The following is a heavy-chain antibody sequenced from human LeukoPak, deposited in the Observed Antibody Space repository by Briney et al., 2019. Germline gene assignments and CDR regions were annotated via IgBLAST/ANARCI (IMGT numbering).Heavy chain of an antibody. CDR1: GYTFTSYY. J-gene: IGHJ6*03. D-gene: IGHD3-22*01. CDR2: INPSGGST. CDR3: ARGNYDNFISYYYYMDV. V-gene: IGHV1-46*01. Sequence: ASVKVSCKASGYTFTSYYMHWVRQAPGQGLEWMGIINPSGGSTSYAQKSQGRVTMTRDTSTSTVYTELSSLRSEDTAVYYCARGNYDNFISYYYYMDVWGEGTTVTVSS.